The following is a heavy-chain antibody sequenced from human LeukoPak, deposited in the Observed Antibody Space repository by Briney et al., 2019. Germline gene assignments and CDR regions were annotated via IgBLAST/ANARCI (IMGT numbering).Heavy chain of an antibody. CDR1: GFTFSSYE. V-gene: IGHV3-21*01. CDR2: ISSSSSYI. D-gene: IGHD2/OR15-2a*01. J-gene: IGHJ6*02. CDR3: AREHTMAGTTFFYYYGMDV. Sequence: GGSLRLSCAASGFTFSSYEMNWVRQAPGKGLEWVSSISSSSSYIYYADSVKGRFTISRDNAKNSLYLQMNSLRAEDTAVYYCAREHTMAGTTFFYYYGMDVWGQGTTVIVSS.